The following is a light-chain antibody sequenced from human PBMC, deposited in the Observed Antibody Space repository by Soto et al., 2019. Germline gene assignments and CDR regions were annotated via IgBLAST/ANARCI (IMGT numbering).Light chain of an antibody. J-gene: IGKJ5*01. CDR3: QQLNSYPQT. CDR1: QDIDSW. Sequence: DIQMTQSPSSVSASVGDRVTITCRASQDIDSWLAWYQQKPGKAPKLLIYAASSLQSGVPLRFSGSGSGPDFTLTISSLQPEDSATYFCQQLNSYPQTFGQGTRLEI. CDR2: AAS. V-gene: IGKV1-12*01.